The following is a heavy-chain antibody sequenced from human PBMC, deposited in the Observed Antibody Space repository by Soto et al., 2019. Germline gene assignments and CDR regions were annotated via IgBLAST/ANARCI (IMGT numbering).Heavy chain of an antibody. V-gene: IGHV1-69*13. CDR2: IIPIFGTA. CDR3: ARGGEGWKGIAVAVYYYYGMDV. D-gene: IGHD6-19*01. Sequence: ASVKVSCKASGGTFSSYAISWVRQAPGQGLEWMGGIIPIFGTANYAQKFQGRVTITADESTSTAYMELSSLRSEDTAVYYRARGGEGWKGIAVAVYYYYGMDVWGQGTTVTVSS. CDR1: GGTFSSYA. J-gene: IGHJ6*02.